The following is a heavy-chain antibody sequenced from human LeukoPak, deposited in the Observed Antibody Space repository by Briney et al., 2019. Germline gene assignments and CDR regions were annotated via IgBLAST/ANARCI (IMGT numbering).Heavy chain of an antibody. CDR3: AKEAGQDYGALDAFDV. J-gene: IGHJ3*01. D-gene: IGHD4-17*01. CDR2: IKQDGSEK. V-gene: IGHV3-7*01. CDR1: GFTFSSYW. Sequence: GGSLRLSCAASGFTFSSYWMSWVRQVPGKGLEWVANIKQDGSEKYYVDSVKGRFTISRDNAKNSLYLQMNSLRDEDTAEYYCAKEAGQDYGALDAFDVWGQGTMVTVSS.